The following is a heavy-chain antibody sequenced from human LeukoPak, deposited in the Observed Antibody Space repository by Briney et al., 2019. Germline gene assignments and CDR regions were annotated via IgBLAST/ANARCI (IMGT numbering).Heavy chain of an antibody. CDR3: AADHDYSNSYDSYGPLDA. CDR1: GGTFSSYA. J-gene: IGHJ5*02. V-gene: IGHV1-69*05. Sequence: GASVKVSCKASGGTFSSYAISWVRQAPGQGLEWMGGIIPIFGTANYAQKFQGRVTITTDESTSTAYMELSSLRSEDTAVYYCAADHDYSNSYDSYGPLDAWGQGTLVTVSS. CDR2: IIPIFGTA. D-gene: IGHD4-11*01.